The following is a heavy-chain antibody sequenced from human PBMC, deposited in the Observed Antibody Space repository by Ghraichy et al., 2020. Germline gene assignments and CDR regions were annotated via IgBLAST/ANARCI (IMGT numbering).Heavy chain of an antibody. CDR3: ARGGIHIVIILYSMLINWFDP. CDR1: GYIFTDYF. D-gene: IGHD2-8*01. V-gene: IGHV1-2*02. J-gene: IGHJ5*02. Sequence: ASVKVSCKASGYIFTDYFMHWVRQAPGQGLEWMGWINANNGATNYAQKFQGRVTMTRDTSISTAYMELSGLRSDDTAMYYCARGGIHIVIILYSMLINWFDPWGQGTLVTVSS. CDR2: INANNGAT.